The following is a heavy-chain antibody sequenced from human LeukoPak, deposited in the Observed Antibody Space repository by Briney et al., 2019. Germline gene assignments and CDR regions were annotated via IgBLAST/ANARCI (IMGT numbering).Heavy chain of an antibody. J-gene: IGHJ2*01. V-gene: IGHV3-66*01. CDR3: ARDRDSRWDFDL. CDR2: IYSGGST. D-gene: IGHD3-22*01. CDR1: GLTFSSNY. Sequence: PGGSLRLSCAASGLTFSSNYMSWVRQAPGKGLEWVSVIYSGGSTFYADSVKGRFTLSRDNAKNSLYLQMNSLRADDTAVYYCARDRDSRWDFDLWGRGTLVTVSS.